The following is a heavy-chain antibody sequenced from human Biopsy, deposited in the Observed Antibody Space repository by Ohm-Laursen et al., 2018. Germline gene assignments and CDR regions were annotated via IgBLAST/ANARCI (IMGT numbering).Heavy chain of an antibody. Sequence: GTLSLTCTVSGGSISNNNYYWGWIRQPPGKGLEWIGRIYPGGSTNYNPSLKSRVTMSVDTSKKQLSLRLRSVTAADTAMYYCARDLPSSYYYAMDVWGQGTTVTVSS. CDR1: GGSISNNNYY. J-gene: IGHJ6*02. CDR2: IYPGGST. V-gene: IGHV4-39*07. CDR3: ARDLPSSYYYAMDV.